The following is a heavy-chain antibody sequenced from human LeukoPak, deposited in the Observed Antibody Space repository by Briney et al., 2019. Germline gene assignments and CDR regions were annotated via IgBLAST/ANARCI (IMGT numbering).Heavy chain of an antibody. CDR3: ARGGGIVVVPALTASSSWYEGDY. CDR2: ISAYNGNT. CDR1: GYTFTSYG. V-gene: IGHV1-18*01. D-gene: IGHD2-2*01. J-gene: IGHJ4*02. Sequence: GASVKVSCKASGYTFTSYGISWVRQAPGQGLEWMGWISAYNGNTNYAQKLQGRVTMTTDTSTSTAYMELRSLRSDDTAVYYCARGGGIVVVPALTASSSWYEGDYWGQGTLVTVSS.